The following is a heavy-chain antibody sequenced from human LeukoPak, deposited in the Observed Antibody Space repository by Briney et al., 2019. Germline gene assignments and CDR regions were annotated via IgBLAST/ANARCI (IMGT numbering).Heavy chain of an antibody. J-gene: IGHJ3*02. Sequence: ASVKVSCRASGYTFTNYGISWVRQAPGQGLEWMGWISAYNGNTNYPQKFQGRVTMTTDTSTSTAYMELRSLRSDDTAVYYCTYYYDSSGLNGDAFDIWGQGTMVTVSS. V-gene: IGHV1-18*01. D-gene: IGHD3-22*01. CDR1: GYTFTNYG. CDR2: ISAYNGNT. CDR3: TYYYDSSGLNGDAFDI.